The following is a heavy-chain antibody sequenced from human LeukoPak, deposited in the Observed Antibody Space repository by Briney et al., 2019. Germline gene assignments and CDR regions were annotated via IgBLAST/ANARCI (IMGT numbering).Heavy chain of an antibody. V-gene: IGHV4-34*01. D-gene: IGHD3-10*01. J-gene: IGHJ4*02. CDR2: INHSGST. Sequence: SETLSFTGAVYGGSFSGYYWSWIRQPPGKGLEWIGEINHSGSTYYNPSLKSRVTISVDTSKNQFSLKLTSVTAADTAVYYCARGGVTDYWGQGTLVTVSS. CDR3: ARGGVTDY. CDR1: GGSFSGYY.